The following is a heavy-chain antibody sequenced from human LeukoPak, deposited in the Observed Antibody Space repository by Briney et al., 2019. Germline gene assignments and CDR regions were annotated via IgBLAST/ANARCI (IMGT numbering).Heavy chain of an antibody. V-gene: IGHV1-69*13. CDR2: FTPFFGTA. Sequence: SVKVSCKASGDTFSSYVISRVRQAPGQGLEWMGGFTPFFGTANYAQKFQGRVTITADESTSTAYMELSSLRSEDTAVYYCARGGLPGIAAAFDYWGQGTLVTVSS. CDR1: GDTFSSYV. J-gene: IGHJ4*02. D-gene: IGHD6-13*01. CDR3: ARGGLPGIAAAFDY.